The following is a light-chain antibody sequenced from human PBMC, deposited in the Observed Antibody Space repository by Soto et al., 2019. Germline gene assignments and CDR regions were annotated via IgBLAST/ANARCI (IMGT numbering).Light chain of an antibody. CDR1: HSVSSN. V-gene: IGKV3-15*01. CDR3: QQYNNWPPWT. Sequence: EIVMTQSPATLSVSAGDRATISCRASHSVSSNLAWYQQKPGQAPRLLIYGASTRATGIPARFSGSGSGTEFTLTISSLQSEDFAVYYCQQYNNWPPWTFGQGTKVDIK. CDR2: GAS. J-gene: IGKJ1*01.